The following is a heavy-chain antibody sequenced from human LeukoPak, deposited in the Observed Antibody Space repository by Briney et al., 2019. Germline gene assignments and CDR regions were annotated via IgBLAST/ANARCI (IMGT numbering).Heavy chain of an antibody. CDR3: ARDGRYYYGSGSYYKDY. CDR2: ISSSSSYI. D-gene: IGHD3-10*01. J-gene: IGHJ4*02. CDR1: GFTFSSYS. V-gene: IGHV3-21*01. Sequence: GGSLRLSCAASGFTFSSYSMNCVRQGPGKGLEWVSSISSSSSYIYYADSVKGRFTISRDNAKNSLYLQMNSLRAEDTAVYYCARDGRYYYGSGSYYKDYWGQGTLVTVSS.